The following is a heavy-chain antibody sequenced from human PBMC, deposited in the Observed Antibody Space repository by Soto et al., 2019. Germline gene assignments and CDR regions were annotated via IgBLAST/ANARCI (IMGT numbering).Heavy chain of an antibody. V-gene: IGHV4-31*03. Sequence: PSETLSLTCTVSGGSISSGGYYWSWIRQHPGKGLEWIGYIYYSGSTYYNPSLKSRVTISVDTSKNQFSLKLSSVTAADTAVYYFARDAITAAGTSYWGQGTPVTGSA. CDR3: ARDAITAAGTSY. D-gene: IGHD6-13*01. CDR2: IYYSGST. J-gene: IGHJ4*02. CDR1: GGSISSGGYY.